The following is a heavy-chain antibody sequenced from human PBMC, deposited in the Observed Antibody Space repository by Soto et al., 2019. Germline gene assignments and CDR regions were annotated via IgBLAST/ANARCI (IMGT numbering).Heavy chain of an antibody. CDR1: GFPFSTSN. Sequence: EVQLVESGGGLVNPGGSLRLSCVVSGFPFSTSNMNWVRQAPGKGLEWVSFISRSSTYIYYADSVKGRFTISRDDAENSLFLQMNSLRAEDTAVDYCARGVLPISSTSWFDPWGQGTLVTVSS. CDR3: ARGVLPISSTSWFDP. D-gene: IGHD3-16*01. CDR2: ISRSSTYI. V-gene: IGHV3-21*05. J-gene: IGHJ5*02.